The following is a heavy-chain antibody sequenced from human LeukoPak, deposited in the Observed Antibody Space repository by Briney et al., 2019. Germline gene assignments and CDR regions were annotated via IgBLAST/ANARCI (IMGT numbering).Heavy chain of an antibody. CDR3: AQFCGGDCYPPHDAFDI. CDR1: GGTFISYA. V-gene: IGHV1-69*05. D-gene: IGHD2-21*02. J-gene: IGHJ3*02. Sequence: SVKVSCKASGGTFISYAISWVRQAPGQGLEWMGGIIPIFGTANYAQKFQGRVTITTDESTSTAYMELSSLRSEDTAVYYCAQFCGGDCYPPHDAFDIWGQGTMDTVSS. CDR2: IIPIFGTA.